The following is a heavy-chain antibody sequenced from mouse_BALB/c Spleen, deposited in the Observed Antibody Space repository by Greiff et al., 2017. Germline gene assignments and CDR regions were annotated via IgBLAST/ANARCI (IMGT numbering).Heavy chain of an antibody. CDR1: GFTFSSYG. D-gene: IGHD2-3*01. Sequence: EVQRVESGGGLVQPGGSLKLSCAASGFTFSSYGMSWVRQTPDKRLELVATINSNGGSTYYPDSVKGRFTISRDNAKNTLYLQMSSLKSEDTAMYYCARDGYYVAWYFDVWGAGTTVTVSS. CDR2: INSNGGST. J-gene: IGHJ1*01. V-gene: IGHV5-6-3*01. CDR3: ARDGYYVAWYFDV.